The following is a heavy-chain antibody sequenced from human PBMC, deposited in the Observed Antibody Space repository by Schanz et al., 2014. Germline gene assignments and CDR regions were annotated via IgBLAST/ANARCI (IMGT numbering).Heavy chain of an antibody. CDR1: GFTFSSYS. D-gene: IGHD5-12*01. CDR2: ISRSSSSI. Sequence: VQLVESGGGLVKPGGSLRLSCAASGFTFSSYSMNWVRQAPGKGLEWVSSISRSSSSIYYADSVKGRFIISRDSSKNTLFLQMNSLRAEDTAVYFCARDGGRDGYNLAFDVWGQGTLVTVSS. J-gene: IGHJ3*01. V-gene: IGHV3-21*04. CDR3: ARDGGRDGYNLAFDV.